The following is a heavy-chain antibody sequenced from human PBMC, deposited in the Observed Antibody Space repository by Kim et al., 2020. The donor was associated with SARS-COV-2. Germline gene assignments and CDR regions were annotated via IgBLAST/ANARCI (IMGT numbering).Heavy chain of an antibody. CDR3: AREEVMDV. V-gene: IGHV4-30-2*04. Sequence: SGSTYDNPSRKSRVTISVDTSKNQFSLKLSSVTAADTAVYYCAREEVMDVWGQGTTVTVSS. CDR2: SGST. J-gene: IGHJ6*02.